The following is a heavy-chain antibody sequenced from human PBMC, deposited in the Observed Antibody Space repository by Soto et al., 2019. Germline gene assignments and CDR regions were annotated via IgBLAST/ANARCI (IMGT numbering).Heavy chain of an antibody. Sequence: ASVKGCCNASGGTFSSCAASGVGQARGQGGEWMGGIIAIVGIASYAQKVRGRVTITADKSTSTAYMELGSVRSEDTAVYYCARDRARGFYYDSSGLSGVWAFDIXG. CDR2: IIAIVGIA. J-gene: IGHJ3*02. CDR3: ARDRARGFYYDSSGLSGVWAFDI. CDR1: GGTFSSCA. V-gene: IGHV1-69*10. D-gene: IGHD3-22*01.